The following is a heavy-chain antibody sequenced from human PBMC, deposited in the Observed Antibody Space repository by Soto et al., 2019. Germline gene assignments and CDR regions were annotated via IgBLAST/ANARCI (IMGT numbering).Heavy chain of an antibody. CDR3: ARDPANMMVVAADNWFDP. D-gene: IGHD2-15*01. CDR1: GFTFSSYW. V-gene: IGHV3-7*01. Sequence: GGSLRLSCAASGFTFSSYWMSWVRQAPGKGLEWVANIKQDGSEKYYVDSVRGRFTISRDNAKNSLYLQINSLRAEDTAVYYCARDPANMMVVAADNWFDPWGQGTLVTVSS. CDR2: IKQDGSEK. J-gene: IGHJ5*02.